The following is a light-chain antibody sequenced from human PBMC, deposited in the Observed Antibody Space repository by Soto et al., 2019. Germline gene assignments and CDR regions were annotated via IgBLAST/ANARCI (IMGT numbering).Light chain of an antibody. CDR1: QSVGSY. V-gene: IGKV3-11*01. CDR2: DAS. J-gene: IGKJ1*01. Sequence: EIVLTQSPATLSLSPGERATLSCRASQSVGSYLAWYQQKPGQTPRLLIYDASNRATDIPAKFSGSGSGTIFTFTIISLDPKVFAFYYCQKRSNCPVTSGQGPKGNIK. CDR3: QKRSNCPVT.